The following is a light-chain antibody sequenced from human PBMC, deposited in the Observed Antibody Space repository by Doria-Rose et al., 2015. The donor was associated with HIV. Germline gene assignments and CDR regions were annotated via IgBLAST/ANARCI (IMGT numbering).Light chain of an antibody. V-gene: IGKV1-39*01. CDR2: ATS. CDR3: QQSYSITYT. J-gene: IGKJ2*01. CDR1: PGISSY. Sequence: STSVGDRVTITCRASPGISSYLNWYQQKPEKAPKLLIYATSTLQSGVPSRFSGSGSGTDFTLTISSLRPEDFGTYHCQQSYSITYTVGQGTKLESK.